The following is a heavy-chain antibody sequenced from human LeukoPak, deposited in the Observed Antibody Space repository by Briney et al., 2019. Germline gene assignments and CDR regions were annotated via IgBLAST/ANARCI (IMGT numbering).Heavy chain of an antibody. D-gene: IGHD3-22*01. CDR1: GFTFSSHG. V-gene: IGHV3-30*02. Sequence: GGSLRLSCAASGFTFSSHGMHWVRQAPGKGLEWVAFIRYDGSNKYYADSVKGRFTISRDNSKNTLYLQMNSLRAEDTAVYYCAKDLITGYYYDSSGYSPFDPWGQGTLVTVSS. J-gene: IGHJ5*02. CDR2: IRYDGSNK. CDR3: AKDLITGYYYDSSGYSPFDP.